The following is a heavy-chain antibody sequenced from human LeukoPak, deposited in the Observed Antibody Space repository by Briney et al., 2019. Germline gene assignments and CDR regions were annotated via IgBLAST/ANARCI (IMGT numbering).Heavy chain of an antibody. CDR2: INPSGGST. V-gene: IGHV1-46*01. CDR1: GYTFTSYY. Sequence: GASVTVSFKASGYTFTSYYMHWVRQAPGQGLEWVGIINPSGGSTSYPQKFQGRVTMTRDTSTSTVYMELSSLRSEDTAVYYCARDRGTMRVVVMYVFDYWGQGTLVTVSS. J-gene: IGHJ4*02. CDR3: ARDRGTMRVVVMYVFDY. D-gene: IGHD3-22*01.